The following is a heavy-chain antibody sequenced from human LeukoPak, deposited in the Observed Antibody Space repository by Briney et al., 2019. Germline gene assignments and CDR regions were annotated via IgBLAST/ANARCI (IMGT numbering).Heavy chain of an antibody. CDR1: GYTFTGYY. CDR3: ARVDGIAVAGIIDY. V-gene: IGHV1-2*02. J-gene: IGHJ4*02. CDR2: INPNSGGT. D-gene: IGHD6-19*01. Sequence: GASVKVSCKASGYTFTGYYMHWVRQAPGQGLEWMGWINPNSGGTNYAQKFQGRVTMTRDTSISTAYMELSRLRSDDTAVYYCARVDGIAVAGIIDYWGQGTLVTVSS.